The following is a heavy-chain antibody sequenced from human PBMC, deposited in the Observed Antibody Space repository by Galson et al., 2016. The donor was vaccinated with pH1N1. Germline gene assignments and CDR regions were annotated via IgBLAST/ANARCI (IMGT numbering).Heavy chain of an antibody. J-gene: IGHJ6*02. CDR1: GYTFTFTGYS. Sequence: SVKVSCKASGYTFTFTGYSIHWVRQAPGQGLEFEWMGRINPYSGDTDFAQNFQGRVTMTRDTSIGTAYMEVSRLTSDDTAIYYCARDVAPPGHYAMDVGGQGTTVTVSS. V-gene: IGHV1-2*06. CDR3: ARDVAPPGHYAMDV. CDR2: INPYSGDT.